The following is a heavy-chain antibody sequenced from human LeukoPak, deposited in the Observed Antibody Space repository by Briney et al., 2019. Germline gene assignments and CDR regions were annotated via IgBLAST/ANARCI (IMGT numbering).Heavy chain of an antibody. CDR2: IYYSGNT. CDR3: ARDLYGGYCSRTSCYGNYFDP. V-gene: IGHV4-59*02. D-gene: IGHD2-2*01. Sequence: WETLSLTCSVSGGSVSSHYWTWIRQPPGKGLEWIGYIYYSGNTNYNPSLKSRVTISVDTSKNQFSLKLSSVTAADTAVYYCARDLYGGYCSRTSCYGNYFDPWGRGTLVTVSS. J-gene: IGHJ5*02. CDR1: GGSVSSHY.